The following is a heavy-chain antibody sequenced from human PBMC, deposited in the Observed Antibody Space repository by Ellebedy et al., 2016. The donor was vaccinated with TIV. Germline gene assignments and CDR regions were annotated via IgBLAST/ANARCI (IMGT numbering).Heavy chain of an antibody. CDR3: ARSTYYYDSSGYHINDY. Sequence: SGPTLVKPTQTLTLTCTFSGFSLSTSGVGVGWIRQPPGKALEWLALIYWNDDKRYSPSLKTRLTISKDTSKNQVVLTMTNMDPVDTATYYCARSTYYYDSSGYHINDYWGQGTLVTVSS. CDR2: IYWNDDK. V-gene: IGHV2-5*01. CDR1: GFSLSTSGVG. D-gene: IGHD3-22*01. J-gene: IGHJ4*02.